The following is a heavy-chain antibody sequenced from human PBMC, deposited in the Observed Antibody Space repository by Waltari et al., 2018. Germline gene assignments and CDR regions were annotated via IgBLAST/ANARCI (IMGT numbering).Heavy chain of an antibody. Sequence: EVQLVESGGGLVQPGGSLRLSCAASGFTFSSYWMSWVRQAPGKGLEWVANIKQDGSEKYYVDSVKGRFTISRDNAKNSLYLQMNSLRAEDTAVYYCARDLSRQLVPRYGMDVWGQGTTVTVSS. D-gene: IGHD6-13*01. CDR3: ARDLSRQLVPRYGMDV. CDR1: GFTFSSYW. CDR2: IKQDGSEK. J-gene: IGHJ6*02. V-gene: IGHV3-7*01.